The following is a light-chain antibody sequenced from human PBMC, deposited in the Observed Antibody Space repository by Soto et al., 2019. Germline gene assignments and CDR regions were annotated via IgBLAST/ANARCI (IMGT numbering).Light chain of an antibody. CDR3: HQRKSWPRT. CDR1: QCVIIN. V-gene: IGKV3-15*01. CDR2: GAS. Sequence: EIVMTQSPATLSVSPGERATLSCRASQCVIINLAWYQQKPGQAPRLLIYGASTRATGIPARFSASGTGTEFTLTISNVQSEDFAVYYCHQRKSWPRTFGQGTKVDIK. J-gene: IGKJ1*01.